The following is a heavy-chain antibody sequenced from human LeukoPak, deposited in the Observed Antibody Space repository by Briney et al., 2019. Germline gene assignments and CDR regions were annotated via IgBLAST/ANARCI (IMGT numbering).Heavy chain of an antibody. J-gene: IGHJ3*02. D-gene: IGHD3-10*01. Sequence: PGGSLRLPCAASGFTFSSYAMSWVRQAPGKGLERVSAISGSGGSTYYADSVKGRFTISRDNSKNTLYLQMNSLRAEDTAVYYCAKDSLWFREEVDAFDIWGQGTMVTVSS. CDR1: GFTFSSYA. CDR2: ISGSGGST. CDR3: AKDSLWFREEVDAFDI. V-gene: IGHV3-23*01.